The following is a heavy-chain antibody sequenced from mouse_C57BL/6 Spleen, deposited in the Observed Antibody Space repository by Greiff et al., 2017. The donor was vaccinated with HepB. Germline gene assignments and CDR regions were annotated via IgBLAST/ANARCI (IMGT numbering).Heavy chain of an antibody. D-gene: IGHD1-1*01. CDR3: ASGGPHYYGSSDAWFAY. CDR2: INPNNGGT. Sequence: EVQLQQSGPELVKPGASVKIPCKASGYTFTDYNMDWVKQSHGKSLEWIGDINPNNGGTIYNQKFKGKATLTVDKSSSTAYMELRSLTSEDTAVYYCASGGPHYYGSSDAWFAYWGQGTLVTVSA. CDR1: GYTFTDYN. J-gene: IGHJ3*01. V-gene: IGHV1-18*01.